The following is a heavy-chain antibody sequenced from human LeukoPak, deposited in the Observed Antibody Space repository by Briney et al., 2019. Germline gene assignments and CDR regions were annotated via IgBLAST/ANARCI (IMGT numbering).Heavy chain of an antibody. CDR2: IYYSGST. V-gene: IGHV4-30-4*01. CDR1: GGSISSGDYY. CDR3: ARARYYGSGSPFDRLGPNWFDP. Sequence: PSETLSLTCTVSGGSISSGDYYWSWIRQPPGKGLEWIGYIYYSGSTYYNPSLKSRVTISVDTSKNQFSLKLSSVTAADTAVYYCARARYYGSGSPFDRLGPNWFDPWGQGTLVTVSP. J-gene: IGHJ5*02. D-gene: IGHD3-10*01.